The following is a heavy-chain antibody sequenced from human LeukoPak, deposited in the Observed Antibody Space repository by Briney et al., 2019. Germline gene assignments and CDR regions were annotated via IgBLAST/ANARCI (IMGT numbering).Heavy chain of an antibody. V-gene: IGHV3-53*01. J-gene: IGHJ6*02. CDR1: GFTFSSYT. Sequence: PGGSLRLSCAASGFTFSSYTMNWVRQAPGKGLEWVSVIYSGGSTYYADSVKGRFTISRDNSKNTLYLQMNSLRAEDTAVYYCARVAQDYGMDVWGQGTTVTVSS. CDR2: IYSGGST. CDR3: ARVAQDYGMDV.